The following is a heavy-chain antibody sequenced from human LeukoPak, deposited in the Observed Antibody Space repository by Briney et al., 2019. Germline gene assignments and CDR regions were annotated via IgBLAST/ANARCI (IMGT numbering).Heavy chain of an antibody. CDR1: GYTFTGYY. CDR3: ARTNYGDYWFDP. Sequence: VSVKVSCKASGYTFTGYYMHWVRQAPGQGLEWMGWINPNSGGTNYAQKFQGRATMTRDTSISTAYMELSRLRSDDTAVYYCARTNYGDYWFDPWGQGTLVTVSS. J-gene: IGHJ5*02. V-gene: IGHV1-2*02. CDR2: INPNSGGT. D-gene: IGHD4-17*01.